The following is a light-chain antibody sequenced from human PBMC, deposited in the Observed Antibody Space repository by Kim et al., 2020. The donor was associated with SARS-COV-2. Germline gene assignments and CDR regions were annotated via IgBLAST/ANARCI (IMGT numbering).Light chain of an antibody. J-gene: IGLJ2*01. Sequence: ALGQTVRCTCQADSLRTYYATWYQQKPGQDPKVVIYGKDNRPSGVPDRVSGSSSGNTAYLTITGTQAGDEADYYCNSRDSNDYVVFGGGTKVTVL. CDR3: NSRDSNDYVV. CDR1: SLRTYY. CDR2: GKD. V-gene: IGLV3-19*01.